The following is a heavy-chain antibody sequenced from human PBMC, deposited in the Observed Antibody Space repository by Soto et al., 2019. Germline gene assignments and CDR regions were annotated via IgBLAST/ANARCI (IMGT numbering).Heavy chain of an antibody. J-gene: IGHJ4*02. CDR1: GGSISSSSFY. V-gene: IGHV4-39*01. CDR3: ARHSFYSSAWSGFDY. D-gene: IGHD6-19*01. CDR2: IYYTGTT. Sequence: SETLSLTCTVSGGSISSSSFYWGWIRQPPGKGLEWIGRIYYTGTTYYNPSLKSRVTISVDTSKNQFSLKLSSVTAADTAVYYCARHSFYSSAWSGFDYWGQGTLVTVSS.